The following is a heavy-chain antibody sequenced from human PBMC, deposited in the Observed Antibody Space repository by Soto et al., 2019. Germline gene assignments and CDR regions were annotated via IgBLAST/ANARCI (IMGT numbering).Heavy chain of an antibody. Sequence: QVQLVESGGGLVKPGGSLRLSCAASGLIFSDYYMSWIRQAPGKGLEWVSYIDSSGDHIHYGDSVRGRFTISRDNAKNSLFLQMNSLRAEDTAVYYCATGRLEATVLDYWGQGTLVTVSS. CDR1: GLIFSDYY. CDR2: IDSSGDHI. V-gene: IGHV3-11*01. CDR3: ATGRLEATVLDY. D-gene: IGHD1-26*01. J-gene: IGHJ4*02.